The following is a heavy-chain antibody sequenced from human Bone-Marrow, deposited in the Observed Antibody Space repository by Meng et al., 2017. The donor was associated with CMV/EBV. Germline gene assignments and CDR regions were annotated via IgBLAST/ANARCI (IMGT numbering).Heavy chain of an antibody. CDR1: GFTVSSNY. CDR2: IYSGGST. Sequence: GESLKISCAASGFTVSSNYMSWVRQAPGKGLEWVSVIYSGGSTYYADSVKGRFTISRDNSKNTLYLQMNSLRAEDTAVYYCARLRRIQLWSNGMDVWGQGTTVTVYS. CDR3: ARLRRIQLWSNGMDV. J-gene: IGHJ6*01. D-gene: IGHD5-18*01. V-gene: IGHV3-66*02.